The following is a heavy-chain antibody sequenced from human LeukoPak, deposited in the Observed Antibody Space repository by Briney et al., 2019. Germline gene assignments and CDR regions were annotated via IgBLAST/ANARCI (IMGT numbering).Heavy chain of an antibody. J-gene: IGHJ4*02. D-gene: IGHD3-3*01. CDR1: GFTFSDYY. Sequence: GGSLRLSCAASGFTFSDYYMSWIRQAPGKGLEWVSYISSSGSTIFYADSVEGRFTISRDNAKNSLYLQMNSLKAEDTAVYYCARLDVSAHDFWSGYYTHWGQGTLVTVSS. CDR3: ARLDVSAHDFWSGYYTH. CDR2: ISSSGSTI. V-gene: IGHV3-11*04.